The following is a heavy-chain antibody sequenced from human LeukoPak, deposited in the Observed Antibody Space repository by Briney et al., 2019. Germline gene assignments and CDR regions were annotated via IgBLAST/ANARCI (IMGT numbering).Heavy chain of an antibody. CDR2: IYSGGST. CDR3: ARDFCSSTSCYFDS. Sequence: GGSLRLSCAASGFTVSSNYMSWVRQAPGKGLEWVSVIYSGGSTYYADSVKGRFTISRDNSKNTLYLQMNSLRAGDTAVYYCARDFCSSTSCYFDSWGQGTLVTVSS. V-gene: IGHV3-66*02. D-gene: IGHD2-2*01. CDR1: GFTVSSNY. J-gene: IGHJ4*02.